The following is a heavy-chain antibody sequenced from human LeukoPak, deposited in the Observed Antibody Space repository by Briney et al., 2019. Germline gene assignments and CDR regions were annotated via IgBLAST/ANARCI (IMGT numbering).Heavy chain of an antibody. Sequence: GGSLRLSCAASGFTFSSYAMHWVRQAPGKGLEWVAVISYDGSNKYYADSVQGRFTISRDNSKNTLSLQMNSLRAEDTAVYYCAREVAVAGELGYWGQGTLVTVSS. J-gene: IGHJ4*02. V-gene: IGHV3-30*01. CDR2: ISYDGSNK. CDR3: AREVAVAGELGY. D-gene: IGHD6-19*01. CDR1: GFTFSSYA.